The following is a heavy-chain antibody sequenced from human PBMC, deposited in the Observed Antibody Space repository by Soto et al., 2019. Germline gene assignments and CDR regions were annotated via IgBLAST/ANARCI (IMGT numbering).Heavy chain of an antibody. CDR2: INPNSGGT. V-gene: IGHV1-2*04. CDR3: ARALRGGTGTYYYYYGMDV. J-gene: IGHJ6*02. Sequence: ASVKVSCKASGYTFTGYYMHWVRQAPGQGLEWMGWINPNSGGTNYAQKFQGWVTMTRDTSISTAYMELCRLRSDDTAVYYCARALRGGTGTYYYYYGMDVWGQGTTVTVSS. D-gene: IGHD1-1*01. CDR1: GYTFTGYY.